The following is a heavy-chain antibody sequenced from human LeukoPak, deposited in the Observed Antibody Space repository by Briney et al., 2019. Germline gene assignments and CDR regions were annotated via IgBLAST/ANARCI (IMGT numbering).Heavy chain of an antibody. J-gene: IGHJ3*02. V-gene: IGHV1-8*03. CDR1: GYTFTSYD. CDR3: AKDGMYYYGSGTNPDAFDI. CDR2: MNPNSGNT. Sequence: ASVKVSCKASGYTFTSYDINWVRQATGQGLEWMGWMNPNSGNTGYAQKFQGRVTITRNTSISTAYMELSSLRSEDTAVYYCAKDGMYYYGSGTNPDAFDIWGQGTMVTVSS. D-gene: IGHD3-10*01.